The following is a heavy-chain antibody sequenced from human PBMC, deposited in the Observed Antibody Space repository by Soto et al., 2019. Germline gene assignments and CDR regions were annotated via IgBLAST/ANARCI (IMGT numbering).Heavy chain of an antibody. Sequence: PGGSLRLSCAASGFTFSSYAMHWVRQAPGKGLEWVAVISYDGSNKYYADSVKGRFTISRDNSKNTLYLQMNSLRAEDTAVYYCARDLASQKPIQLWSLGYYYYGMDVWGQGTTVTVSS. CDR1: GFTFSSYA. CDR3: ARDLASQKPIQLWSLGYYYYGMDV. CDR2: ISYDGSNK. D-gene: IGHD5-18*01. J-gene: IGHJ6*02. V-gene: IGHV3-30-3*01.